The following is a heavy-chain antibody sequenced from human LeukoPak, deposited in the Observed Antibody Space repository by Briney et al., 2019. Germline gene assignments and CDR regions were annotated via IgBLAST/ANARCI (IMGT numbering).Heavy chain of an antibody. Sequence: GGSLRLSCAASGFTFDDYGMSWVRQAPGKGLEWVSGTNWNGGSAGYADSVKGRFTISRDNAKNSLYLQMNSLRAEDTALYYCARVGTEVRGVIIIYYYYYMDVWGKGTTVTVSS. CDR2: TNWNGGSA. D-gene: IGHD3-10*01. V-gene: IGHV3-20*04. J-gene: IGHJ6*03. CDR1: GFTFDDYG. CDR3: ARVGTEVRGVIIIYYYYYMDV.